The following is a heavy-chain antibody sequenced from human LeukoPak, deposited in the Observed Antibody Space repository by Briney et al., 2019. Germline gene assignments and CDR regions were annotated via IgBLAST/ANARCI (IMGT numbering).Heavy chain of an antibody. J-gene: IGHJ4*02. D-gene: IGHD6-19*01. CDR2: MNPNSGNT. CDR1: GYTFTSYD. V-gene: IGHV1-8*01. CDR3: ATRIAVAGLLGYYFDY. Sequence: ASVKVSCKASGYTFTSYDINWVRQAAGQGLEWMGWMNPNSGNTGYAQKFQGRVTMTRNTSISTAYMELSSLRSEDTAVYYCATRIAVAGLLGYYFDYWGQGTLVTVSS.